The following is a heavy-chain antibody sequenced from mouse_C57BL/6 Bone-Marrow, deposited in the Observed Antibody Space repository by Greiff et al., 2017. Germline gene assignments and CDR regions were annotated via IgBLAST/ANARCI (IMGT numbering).Heavy chain of an antibody. Sequence: QVQLQQPGAELVKPGASVKLSCKASGYTFTSYWMQWVKQRPGQGLEWIGEIDPSDSYTNYNQKFKGKATLTVDTSSSTAYMPLSSLTSEDSAVYYCAREGLLRSLAMDYWGQGTSVTVSS. CDR3: AREGLLRSLAMDY. D-gene: IGHD1-1*01. V-gene: IGHV1-50*01. CDR2: IDPSDSYT. J-gene: IGHJ4*01. CDR1: GYTFTSYW.